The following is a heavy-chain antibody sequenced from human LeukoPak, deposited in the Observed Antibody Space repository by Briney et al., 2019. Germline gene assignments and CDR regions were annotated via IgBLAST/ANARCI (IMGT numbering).Heavy chain of an antibody. J-gene: IGHJ3*02. V-gene: IGHV4-34*01. CDR1: GGSFSGYY. D-gene: IGHD3-22*01. Sequence: SETLSLTCAVYGGSFSGYYWSWIRQPPGKGLEWIGEINHSGSTNYNPSLKSRVTISVDTSKNQFSLKLGSVTAADTAVYYCARLAYYYDSSGYHDAFDIWGQGTMVTVSS. CDR2: INHSGST. CDR3: ARLAYYYDSSGYHDAFDI.